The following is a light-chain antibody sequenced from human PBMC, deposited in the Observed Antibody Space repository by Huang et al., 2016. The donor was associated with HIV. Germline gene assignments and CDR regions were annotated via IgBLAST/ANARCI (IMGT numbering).Light chain of an antibody. V-gene: IGKV3-15*01. Sequence: EIVMTQSPATLSVSPGERATLSCRASQSVGSNLAWYQQRRGQAPRLLIYVASTRASGTPARFSGSGSGTEFTLTVSSLQSEDFAVYYCQQHNTWPRTFGQGTRV. CDR2: VAS. CDR3: QQHNTWPRT. CDR1: QSVGSN. J-gene: IGKJ1*01.